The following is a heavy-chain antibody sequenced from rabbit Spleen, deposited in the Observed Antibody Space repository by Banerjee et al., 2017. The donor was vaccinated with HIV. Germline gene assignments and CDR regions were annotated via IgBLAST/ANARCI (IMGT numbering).Heavy chain of an antibody. CDR1: GFTLSSYW. CDR3: ARGAWSTDCMNL. J-gene: IGHJ4*01. V-gene: IGHV1S45*01. CDR2: IYAAGSGIT. Sequence: EESGGGLVKPGGSLTLTCTASGFTLSSYWICWVRQAPGKGLEWIACIYAAGSGITYYASWAKGRFTIAKTSSTTVSLKMTSLTAADTATYFCARGAWSTDCMNLWGPGTLVTVS. D-gene: IGHD7-1*01.